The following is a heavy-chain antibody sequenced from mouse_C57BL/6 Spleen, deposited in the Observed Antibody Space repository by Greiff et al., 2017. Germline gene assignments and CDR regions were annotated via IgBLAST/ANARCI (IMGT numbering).Heavy chain of an antibody. Sequence: VQLQESGAELVKPGASVKISCKASGYAFSSYWMNWVKQRPGKGLEWIGQIYPGDGDTNYNGKFKGKATLTADKSSSTAYMQLSSLTSEDSAVYFCARIYGSNYFDYWGQGTTLTVSS. CDR2: IYPGDGDT. D-gene: IGHD1-1*01. V-gene: IGHV1-80*01. J-gene: IGHJ2*01. CDR1: GYAFSSYW. CDR3: ARIYGSNYFDY.